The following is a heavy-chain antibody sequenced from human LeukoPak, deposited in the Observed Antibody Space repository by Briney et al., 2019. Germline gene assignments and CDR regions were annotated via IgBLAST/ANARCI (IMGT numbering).Heavy chain of an antibody. D-gene: IGHD6-13*01. Sequence: SETLSLTCAVYGGSFSGYYWSWVRQPPGKGLEWIGEINHSGSTNYNPSLKSRVTISVDTSKNQFSLKLSSVTAADTAVYYCARCSSSWPTRYNWFDPWGQGTLVTVSS. J-gene: IGHJ5*02. V-gene: IGHV4-34*01. CDR2: INHSGST. CDR1: GGSFSGYY. CDR3: ARCSSSWPTRYNWFDP.